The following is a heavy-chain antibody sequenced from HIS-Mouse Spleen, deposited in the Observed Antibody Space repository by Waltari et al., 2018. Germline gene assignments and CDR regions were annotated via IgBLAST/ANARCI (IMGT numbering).Heavy chain of an antibody. CDR2: ISGSGGST. D-gene: IGHD4-17*01. J-gene: IGHJ4*02. Sequence: EVQLLESGGGLVQPGGSLRPSCAASGLAFSSYARHWVRQAPGKGLEWVSAISGSGGSTYYADSVKGRFTISRDNSKNTLYLQMNSLRAEDTAVYYCAKTLVRSRDFDYWGQGTLVTVSS. CDR1: GLAFSSYA. V-gene: IGHV3-23*01. CDR3: AKTLVRSRDFDY.